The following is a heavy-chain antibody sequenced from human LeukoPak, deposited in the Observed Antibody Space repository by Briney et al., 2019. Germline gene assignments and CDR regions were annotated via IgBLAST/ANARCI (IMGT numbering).Heavy chain of an antibody. CDR1: GFTFSSYW. D-gene: IGHD3-22*01. CDR3: ARVGDSSGYYFGPAWYFDL. CDR2: IKQDGSEK. J-gene: IGHJ2*01. V-gene: IGHV3-7*01. Sequence: GGSLRLSCAAPGFTFSSYWMSWVRQAPGKGLEWVANIKQDGSEKHYVESVKGRFTISRDNATKSLYLQMNSLRAGDTAVYYCARVGDSSGYYFGPAWYFDLWGRGTLVTVSS.